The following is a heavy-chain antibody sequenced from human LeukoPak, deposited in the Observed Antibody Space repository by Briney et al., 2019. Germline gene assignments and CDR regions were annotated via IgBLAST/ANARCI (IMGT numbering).Heavy chain of an antibody. CDR3: ARDSPDGSGTYYSDSPDY. CDR2: ISTYNGNT. J-gene: IGHJ4*02. V-gene: IGHV1-18*01. Sequence: ASVNVSCTSSGYTFSSYGISWVRQPHGQGLERMGWISTYNGNTNYRQKLQGRVTMTTDTSTSTAYMDLRSLRSDDTAIYYCARDSPDGSGTYYSDSPDYWGQGTLVTVSS. D-gene: IGHD3-10*01. CDR1: GYTFSSYG.